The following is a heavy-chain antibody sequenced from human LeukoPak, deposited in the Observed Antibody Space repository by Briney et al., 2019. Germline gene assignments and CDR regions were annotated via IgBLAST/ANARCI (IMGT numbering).Heavy chain of an antibody. CDR1: GYTFTGYY. Sequence: ASVKVSCKASGYTFTGYYMHWVRQAPGQGLEWMGWINPNSGATNYAQKFQGRVTMTRDTSISTAYMELSRLRSDDTAVYYCARELKLYYFDYWGQGTLVTVSS. V-gene: IGHV1-2*02. CDR2: INPNSGAT. J-gene: IGHJ4*02. CDR3: ARELKLYYFDY. D-gene: IGHD1-7*01.